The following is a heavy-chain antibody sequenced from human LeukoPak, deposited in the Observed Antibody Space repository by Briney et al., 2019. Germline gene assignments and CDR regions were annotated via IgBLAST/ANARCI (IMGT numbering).Heavy chain of an antibody. D-gene: IGHD2-2*02. Sequence: GGSLRLSCAASGFTFSSYAMHWVRQAPGKGLEWVAVISYDGSNKYYADSVKGRFTISRDNSKNTLYLQMNSLRAEDTAVYYCARDGQDIVVVPAAIPSYYYYYYMDVWGKGTTVTVSS. J-gene: IGHJ6*03. V-gene: IGHV3-30-3*01. CDR3: ARDGQDIVVVPAAIPSYYYYYYMDV. CDR1: GFTFSSYA. CDR2: ISYDGSNK.